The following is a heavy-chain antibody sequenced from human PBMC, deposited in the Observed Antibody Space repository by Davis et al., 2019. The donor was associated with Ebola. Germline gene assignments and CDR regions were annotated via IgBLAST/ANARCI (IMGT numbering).Heavy chain of an antibody. CDR3: ASVVVGATIH. J-gene: IGHJ4*02. Sequence: GESLKISCAASGFTFSSYWMSWVRQAPGKGLEWVANIKQDGSKKYYVDSVKGRFTISRDNAKNSLYLQMNSLRAEDTAVYYCASVVVGATIHWGQGTLVTVSS. D-gene: IGHD1-26*01. V-gene: IGHV3-7*01. CDR1: GFTFSSYW. CDR2: IKQDGSKK.